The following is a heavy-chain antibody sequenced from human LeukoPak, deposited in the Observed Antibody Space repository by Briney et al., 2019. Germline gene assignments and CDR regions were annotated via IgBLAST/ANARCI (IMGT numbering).Heavy chain of an antibody. V-gene: IGHV4-34*01. J-gene: IGHJ4*02. Sequence: PSETLSLTCAVYGGSFSGYYWSWIRQPPGKGLEWIGEINHSGSTNYNPSLKSRVTMSVDTSKNQFSLKLSSVTAADTAVYYCARESYEGGYFDYWGQGTLVTVSS. CDR2: INHSGST. D-gene: IGHD5-12*01. CDR3: ARESYEGGYFDY. CDR1: GGSFSGYY.